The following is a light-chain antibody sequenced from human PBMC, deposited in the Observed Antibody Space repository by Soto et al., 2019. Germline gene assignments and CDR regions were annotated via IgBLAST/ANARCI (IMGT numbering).Light chain of an antibody. Sequence: LTQPASVSESPGQSITISCTGTNNDVGNYKLVSWFQHHLGKAPKLIIYEGTKRPSGVSNRFSASQSGNTASLTISGLQDEEEAAHYCYSYAGTSTWVFGGGTKVTV. CDR1: NNDVGNYKL. J-gene: IGLJ3*02. V-gene: IGLV2-23*01. CDR3: YSYAGTSTWV. CDR2: EGT.